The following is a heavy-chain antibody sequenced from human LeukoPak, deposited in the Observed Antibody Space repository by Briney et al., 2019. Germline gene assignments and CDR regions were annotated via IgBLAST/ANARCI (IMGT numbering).Heavy chain of an antibody. CDR1: GGSISSGSYY. D-gene: IGHD1-1*01. Sequence: PSQTLSLTCTVSGGSISSGSYYWSWIRQPAWKGLEWIGRIYTSGSTNYNPSLKSRVTISVDTSKNQFSLKLSSVTAADTAVYYRARTNGYPNYYFDYWGQGTLVTVSS. CDR3: ARTNGYPNYYFDY. CDR2: IYTSGST. V-gene: IGHV4-61*02. J-gene: IGHJ4*02.